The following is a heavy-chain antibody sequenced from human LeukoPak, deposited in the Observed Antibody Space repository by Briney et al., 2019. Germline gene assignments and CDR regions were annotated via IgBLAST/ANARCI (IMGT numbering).Heavy chain of an antibody. CDR3: TRGGVHHVILTGEIDY. D-gene: IGHD3-9*01. CDR1: GYTFTNYD. CDR2: MNPSSGSA. J-gene: IGHJ4*02. V-gene: IGHV1-8*01. Sequence: ASVKVSCEASGYTFTNYDINWVRQATGPGLEWLGWMNPSSGSAGYAQKFQGRLTLTRDTSISTAYMELSSLRSDDTAVYYCTRGGVHHVILTGEIDYWGQGTLVTVSS.